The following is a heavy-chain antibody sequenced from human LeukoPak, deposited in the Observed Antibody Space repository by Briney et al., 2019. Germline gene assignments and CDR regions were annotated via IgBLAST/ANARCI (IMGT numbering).Heavy chain of an antibody. CDR2: INHSGST. J-gene: IGHJ4*02. D-gene: IGHD6-13*01. V-gene: IGHV4-34*01. CDR1: GGSFSGHY. Sequence: SETLSLTCAVYGGSFSGHYWSWIRQPPGKGLEWIGEINHSGSTNYNPSLKSRVTMSVDTSKNQFSLILSSVTAADTAVYYCARGRGAAAGVYWGQGTLVTVSS. CDR3: ARGRGAAAGVY.